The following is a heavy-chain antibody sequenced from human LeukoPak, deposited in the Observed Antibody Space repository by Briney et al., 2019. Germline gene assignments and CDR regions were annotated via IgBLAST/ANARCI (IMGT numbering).Heavy chain of an antibody. CDR1: GGSISSSN. CDR3: AKGGRAGGSITMIRGVRSDYYYMDV. Sequence: ETLSLTCAVSGGSISSSNWWSWVRQAPGKGLEWVSAISGSGGNTYYADSVKGRFTISRDNSKNTLYLQMNSLRAEDTAVYYCAKGGRAGGSITMIRGVRSDYYYMDVWGKGTTVTISS. CDR2: ISGSGGNT. J-gene: IGHJ6*03. D-gene: IGHD3-10*01. V-gene: IGHV3-23*01.